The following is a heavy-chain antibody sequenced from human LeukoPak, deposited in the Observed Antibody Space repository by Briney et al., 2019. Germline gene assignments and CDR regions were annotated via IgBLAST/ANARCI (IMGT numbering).Heavy chain of an antibody. J-gene: IGHJ6*04. CDR2: INHSGST. V-gene: IGHV4-34*01. Sequence: PSETLSLTCAVYGGSFSGYYWSWIRQPPGKGLEWIGEINHSGSTNYNPSLKSRVTISVDTSKNQFSLKLSSVTAADTAVHYCAGGVADYYYYGMDVWGKGTTVTVSS. CDR1: GGSFSGYY. D-gene: IGHD6-19*01. CDR3: AGGVADYYYYGMDV.